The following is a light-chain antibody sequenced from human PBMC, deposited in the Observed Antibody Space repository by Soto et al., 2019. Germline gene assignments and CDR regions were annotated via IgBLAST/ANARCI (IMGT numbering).Light chain of an antibody. CDR2: AAS. V-gene: IGKV1-39*01. J-gene: IGKJ2*01. CDR3: QQSYSNPYT. Sequence: DIQMTQSPSSLSASVGDRVTITFRASQSISSYLNWYQQKPGKVPKLLINAASSLQSGVPSRFSGSGSGTDFTLTISSLQPEDFATYYCQQSYSNPYTFGQGTKLEIK. CDR1: QSISSY.